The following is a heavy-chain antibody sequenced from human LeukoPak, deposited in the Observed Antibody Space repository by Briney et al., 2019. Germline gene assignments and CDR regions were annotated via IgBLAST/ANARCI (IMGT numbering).Heavy chain of an antibody. V-gene: IGHV3-7*01. CDR3: AREYYDFWRNYYGMDV. CDR2: IKQDGSEK. CDR1: GFTFSSYW. J-gene: IGHJ6*02. Sequence: GGSLRLSCAASGFTFSSYWMSWVRQAPGKGLEWVANIKQDGSEKYYVDSVKGRFTISRDNAENSLYLQMNSLRAEDTAVYYCAREYYDFWRNYYGMDVWGQGTTVTVSS. D-gene: IGHD3-3*01.